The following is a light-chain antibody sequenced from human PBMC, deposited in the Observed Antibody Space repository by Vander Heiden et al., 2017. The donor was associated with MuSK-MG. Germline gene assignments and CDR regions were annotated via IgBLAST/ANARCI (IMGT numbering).Light chain of an antibody. V-gene: IGKV3-15*01. Sequence: EIVMTQSPATLSVSPGERATLSCRASQSVSSSSLAWYQQKPGQAPRLLIYGASTRATGIPARFSGSGSGTEFTLTISSLQSEDFALYYCQQDNNWPGTFGQGTKMEIK. J-gene: IGKJ2*02. CDR1: QSVSSS. CDR3: QQDNNWPGT. CDR2: GAS.